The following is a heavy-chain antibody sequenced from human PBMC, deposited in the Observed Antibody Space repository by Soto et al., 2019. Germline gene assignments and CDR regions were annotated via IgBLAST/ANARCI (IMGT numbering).Heavy chain of an antibody. V-gene: IGHV3-49*03. CDR1: GFNYGDYA. CDR2: IRSKAYGGTT. Sequence: GGSLRLSCTASGFNYGDYAMSWFRQAQGKGLEWVGFIRSKAYGGTTEYAASVKGRFTISRDDSKSIAYLQMNSLKTEDTAVYYCTRVIRQWLVLGANWFDPWGQGTLVTVSS. D-gene: IGHD6-19*01. CDR3: TRVIRQWLVLGANWFDP. J-gene: IGHJ5*02.